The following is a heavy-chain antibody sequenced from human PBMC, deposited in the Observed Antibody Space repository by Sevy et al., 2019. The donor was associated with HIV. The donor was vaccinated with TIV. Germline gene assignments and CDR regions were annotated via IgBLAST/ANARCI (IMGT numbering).Heavy chain of an antibody. V-gene: IGHV1-2*06. D-gene: IGHD5-18*01. CDR1: GYSFMGFY. CDR2: LNPNSGGT. CDR3: EVTADVWGV. J-gene: IGHJ6*02. Sequence: ASVKVSCKASGYSFMGFYLHWVRQAPGQGLEWVGRLNPNSGGTNFSQKFQGRVSMTLDTSINTAYMELFRLTSDDTAVYWCEVTADVWGVWGQGTAVTVSS.